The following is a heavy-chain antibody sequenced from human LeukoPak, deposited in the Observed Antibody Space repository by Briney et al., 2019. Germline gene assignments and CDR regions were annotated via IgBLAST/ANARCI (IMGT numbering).Heavy chain of an antibody. CDR2: IYSGGST. D-gene: IGHD3-22*01. CDR1: GFTFSSSA. Sequence: PGGSLRLSCAASGFTFSSSAMSWVRQAPGKGLEWVSVIYSGGSTYYADSVKGRFTISRDNSKNTLYLQMNSLRAEDTAVYYCARDLDSSGYYYDYWGQGTLVTVSS. J-gene: IGHJ4*02. CDR3: ARDLDSSGYYYDY. V-gene: IGHV3-66*01.